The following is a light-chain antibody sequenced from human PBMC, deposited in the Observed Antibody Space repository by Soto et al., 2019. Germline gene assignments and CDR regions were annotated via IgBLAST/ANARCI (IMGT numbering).Light chain of an antibody. Sequence: QSVLTQPPSVSAAPGQKVTISCSGSSSNIGNNYVSWYQQLPGTAPKLLIYENNKRPSGIPDRCSGSKSGTSATLGITGLQTGDEADYYCGTWDSSLSAGGVFGTGTKLTVL. V-gene: IGLV1-51*02. CDR1: SSNIGNNY. CDR2: ENN. CDR3: GTWDSSLSAGGV. J-gene: IGLJ1*01.